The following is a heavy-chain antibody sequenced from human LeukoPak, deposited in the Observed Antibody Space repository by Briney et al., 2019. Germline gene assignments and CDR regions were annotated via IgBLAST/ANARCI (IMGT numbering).Heavy chain of an antibody. Sequence: GGSLRLSCAASGFTFSSYWMSWVRQAPGKGLEWVANIKQDGSEKYYVDSVKGRFTISRDNAKNSLYLQMNSLRAEDTAVYYCARVGCSSTSCFIEAFDIWGQGTMVTVSS. J-gene: IGHJ3*02. CDR1: GFTFSSYW. D-gene: IGHD2-2*01. V-gene: IGHV3-7*01. CDR3: ARVGCSSTSCFIEAFDI. CDR2: IKQDGSEK.